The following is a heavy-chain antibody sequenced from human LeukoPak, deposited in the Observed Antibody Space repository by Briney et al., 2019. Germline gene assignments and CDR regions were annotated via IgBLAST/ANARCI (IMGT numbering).Heavy chain of an antibody. Sequence: SETLSLTCTVSGGSISSYYWSWIRQPPGKGLEWIGYIYYSGSTNYNPSLKSRVTISVDTSKNQFSLKLSSVTAADTAVHYCARPRYSSGSGAFDIWGQGTMVTVSS. CDR3: ARPRYSSGSGAFDI. V-gene: IGHV4-59*08. CDR1: GGSISSYY. D-gene: IGHD6-19*01. J-gene: IGHJ3*02. CDR2: IYYSGST.